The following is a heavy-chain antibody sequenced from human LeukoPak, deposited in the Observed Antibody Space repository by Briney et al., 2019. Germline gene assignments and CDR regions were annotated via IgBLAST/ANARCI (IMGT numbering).Heavy chain of an antibody. CDR3: AREAATNPHFDY. V-gene: IGHV1-2*02. CDR1: GYTFTGYY. D-gene: IGHD6-25*01. CDR2: INPNSGGT. Sequence: GASVKVSCKASGYTFTGYYMHWVRQAPGQGLEWMGWINPNSGGTNYAQKFQGRVTMTRDMSTSTVYMELSSLRSEDTAVYYCAREAATNPHFDYWGHGTLVTVSS. J-gene: IGHJ4*01.